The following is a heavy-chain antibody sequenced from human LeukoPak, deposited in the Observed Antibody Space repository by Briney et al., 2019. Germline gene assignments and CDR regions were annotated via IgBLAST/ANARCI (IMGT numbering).Heavy chain of an antibody. CDR2: ISGGGGST. CDR3: AKVLLWFGDPWDY. V-gene: IGHV3-23*01. Sequence: PGGSLRLSCAASGFTFSSYAMSWVRQAPGKGLEWVSAISGGGGSTYYADSVKGRFTISRDNSKNTLYLQMNSLRAEDTAVYYCAKVLLWFGDPWDYWGQGTLVTVSS. D-gene: IGHD3-10*01. CDR1: GFTFSSYA. J-gene: IGHJ4*02.